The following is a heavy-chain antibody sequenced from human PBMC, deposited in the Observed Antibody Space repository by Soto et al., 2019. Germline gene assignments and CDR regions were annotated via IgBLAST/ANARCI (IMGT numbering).Heavy chain of an antibody. J-gene: IGHJ6*02. V-gene: IGHV3-53*01. CDR1: GFSVSSNH. CDR3: ARDHSSSSGDYYYYYGMDV. Sequence: GGSLRLSCAASGFSVSSNHVSWVRQAPGKGLEWLSVFYSGGRSHYAGSVKGRFTISRDNSKNTLNLQLNSLRAEDTAVYYCARDHSSSSGDYYYYYGMDVWGQGTTVTVSS. CDR2: FYSGGRS. D-gene: IGHD6-6*01.